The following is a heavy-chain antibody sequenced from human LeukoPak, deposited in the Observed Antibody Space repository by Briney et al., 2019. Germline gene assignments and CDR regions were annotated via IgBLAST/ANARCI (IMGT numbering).Heavy chain of an antibody. J-gene: IGHJ4*02. CDR1: GFTFSSYW. Sequence: GSLRLSCAASGFTFSSYWMSWVRQAPGKGLEWVATIKQDGSEKYYVDSVKGRFTISRDNAKNSLYLQMNSLRAEDTAVYYCARGNYGDPSPYFDYWGQGTLVTVSS. CDR3: ARGNYGDPSPYFDY. V-gene: IGHV3-7*01. D-gene: IGHD4-17*01. CDR2: IKQDGSEK.